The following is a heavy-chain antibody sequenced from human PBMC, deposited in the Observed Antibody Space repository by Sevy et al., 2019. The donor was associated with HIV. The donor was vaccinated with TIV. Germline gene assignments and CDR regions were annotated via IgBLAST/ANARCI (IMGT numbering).Heavy chain of an antibody. V-gene: IGHV3-7*01. D-gene: IGHD2-21*02. CDR2: IKQDGSET. CDR3: AGAYYKFCGGDCYLDY. CDR1: GFTFSMYW. Sequence: GGSLRLSCAASGFTFSMYWMSWVRQAPGKGLEWVAKIKQDGSETYYVDSVKGRFTISRDNAKNSLYLQMKSLRADDTAVYYWAGAYYKFCGGDCYLDYWGQGTLVTVSS. J-gene: IGHJ4*02.